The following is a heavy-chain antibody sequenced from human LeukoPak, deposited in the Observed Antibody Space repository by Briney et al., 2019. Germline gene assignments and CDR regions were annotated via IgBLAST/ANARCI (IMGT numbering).Heavy chain of an antibody. V-gene: IGHV4-39*01. CDR3: ATPFNYGDYTIFDY. CDR1: GGSISSSSYY. D-gene: IGHD4-17*01. J-gene: IGHJ4*02. Sequence: SETLSLTCTVSGGSISSSSYYWGWIRQPPGKGLEWIGSIYYSGSTYYNPSLKSRVTISVDTSKNQFSLKLSSVTAAETAVYYCATPFNYGDYTIFDYWGQGTLVTVSS. CDR2: IYYSGST.